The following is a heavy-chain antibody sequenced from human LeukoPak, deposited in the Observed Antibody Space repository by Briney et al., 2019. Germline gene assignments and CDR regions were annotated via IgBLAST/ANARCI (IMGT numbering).Heavy chain of an antibody. Sequence: GGSLRLSCAASGLTFSNAWMSWVRQAPGKGLEWVSAISGSGGSTYYADSVKGRFTISRDNSKNTLYLQMNSLRAEDTAVYYCAKEAYSYGAFDIWGRGTMVTVSS. CDR2: ISGSGGST. V-gene: IGHV3-23*01. J-gene: IGHJ3*02. CDR1: GLTFSNAW. CDR3: AKEAYSYGAFDI. D-gene: IGHD5-18*01.